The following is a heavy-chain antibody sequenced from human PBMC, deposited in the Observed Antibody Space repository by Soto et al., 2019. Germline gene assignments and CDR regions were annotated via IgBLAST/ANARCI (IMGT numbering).Heavy chain of an antibody. CDR1: GFTFSSYA. CDR2: ISYDGSNK. J-gene: IGHJ4*02. Sequence: PGGSLRLSCAASGFTFSSYAMHWVRQAPGKGLEWVAVISYDGSNKYYADSVKGRFTISRDNSKNTLHLQMNSLRAEDTAVYYCARDLPYLDYWGQGTLVTVSS. V-gene: IGHV3-30-3*01. CDR3: ARDLPYLDY.